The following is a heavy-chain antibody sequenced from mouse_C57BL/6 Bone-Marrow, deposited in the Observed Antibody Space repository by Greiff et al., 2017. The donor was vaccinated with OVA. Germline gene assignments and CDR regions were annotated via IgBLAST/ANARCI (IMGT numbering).Heavy chain of an antibody. D-gene: IGHD4-1*01. CDR3: ARRRWDGAWFAY. CDR2: ISSGSSTI. J-gene: IGHJ3*01. CDR1: GFTFSDYG. Sequence: EVKLVESGGGLVKPGGSLKLSCAASGFTFSDYGMHWVRQAPEKGLEWVAYISSGSSTIYYADTVKGRFTISRDNAKNTLFLQMTSLRSEDTAMYYCARRRWDGAWFAYWGQGTLVTVSA. V-gene: IGHV5-17*01.